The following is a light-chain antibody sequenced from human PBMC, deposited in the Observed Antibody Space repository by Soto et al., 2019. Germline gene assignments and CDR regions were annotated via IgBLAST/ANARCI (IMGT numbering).Light chain of an antibody. CDR1: QSVSSN. CDR2: GAS. Sequence: EIVMTQSPATLSVSPGERATLSCRASQSVSSNLAWYQQKPGQAPRLLIYGASTRATGIPARFSGSGSGTEFPLTISSLQSEDFAIYYCQQYNTWPPLTFGGGTKVEIQ. CDR3: QQYNTWPPLT. J-gene: IGKJ4*01. V-gene: IGKV3-15*01.